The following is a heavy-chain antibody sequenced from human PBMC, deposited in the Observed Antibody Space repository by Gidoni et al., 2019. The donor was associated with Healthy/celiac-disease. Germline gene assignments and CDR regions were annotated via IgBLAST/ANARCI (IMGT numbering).Heavy chain of an antibody. CDR1: GFNSSSYA. V-gene: IGHV3-23*04. D-gene: IGHD3-22*01. Sequence: EVQLVESGGGLVQPGGSLRLSCAASGFNSSSYAMSGVRQAPGKGLEWVSAISGSGGSTYYADSVKGRFTISRDNAKNTLYLQMNSLRAEDTAVYYCAKGSDSSGYYFDYWGQGTLVTVSS. CDR2: ISGSGGST. CDR3: AKGSDSSGYYFDY. J-gene: IGHJ4*02.